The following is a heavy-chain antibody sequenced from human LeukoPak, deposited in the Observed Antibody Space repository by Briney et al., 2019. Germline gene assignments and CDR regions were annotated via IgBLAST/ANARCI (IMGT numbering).Heavy chain of an antibody. J-gene: IGHJ6*04. CDR2: IIPIFGTA. Sequence: SVKVSCKASGGTFSSYAISWVRQAPGQGLEWMGGIIPIFGTANYAQKFQGRVTITADKSTSTAYMELSSLRSEDTAVYYSGLVVPAATIYGMDVWGKGTTVTVSS. CDR1: GGTFSSYA. D-gene: IGHD2-2*01. V-gene: IGHV1-69*06. CDR3: GLVVPAATIYGMDV.